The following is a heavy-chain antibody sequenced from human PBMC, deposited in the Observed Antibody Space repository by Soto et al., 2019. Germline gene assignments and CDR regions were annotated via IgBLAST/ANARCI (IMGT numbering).Heavy chain of an antibody. CDR1: GFTFSSYG. J-gene: IGHJ4*02. CDR3: AKDRRKQWLVKIFDY. Sequence: QVQLVESGGGVVQPGRSLRLSCAASGFTFSSYGMHWVRQAPGKGLEWVAVISYDGSNKYYADSVKGRFTISRDNSKNTLYLQMNSLRAEDTAVYYCAKDRRKQWLVKIFDYWGQGTLVTVSS. D-gene: IGHD6-19*01. CDR2: ISYDGSNK. V-gene: IGHV3-30*18.